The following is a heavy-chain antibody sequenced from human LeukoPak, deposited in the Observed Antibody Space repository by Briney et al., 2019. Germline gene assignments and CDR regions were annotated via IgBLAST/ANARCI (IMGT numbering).Heavy chain of an antibody. V-gene: IGHV3-66*01. Sequence: PGGSLTLSCAASGFTVSANYMSWVRQAPGKGLEWVSLIYSAGTTYYADSVKGRFTISRDTSKNTLYLQMDSLKAEDTAFYYCARYSASDPDWGQGTLVTVSS. CDR3: ARYSASDPD. D-gene: IGHD1-26*01. CDR1: GFTVSANY. J-gene: IGHJ4*02. CDR2: IYSAGTT.